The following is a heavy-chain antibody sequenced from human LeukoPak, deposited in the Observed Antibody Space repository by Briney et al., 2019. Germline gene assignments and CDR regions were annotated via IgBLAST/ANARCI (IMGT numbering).Heavy chain of an antibody. Sequence: ASVKVSFKASGYTFTGYYMHWVRQAPGQGLEWMGWISAYNGNTNYAQKLQGRVTMTTDTSTSTAYMELRSLRSDDTAVYYCARWSYYYGSGSRFRAFDIWGQGTMVTVSS. CDR3: ARWSYYYGSGSRFRAFDI. J-gene: IGHJ3*02. CDR1: GYTFTGYY. D-gene: IGHD3-10*01. V-gene: IGHV1-18*04. CDR2: ISAYNGNT.